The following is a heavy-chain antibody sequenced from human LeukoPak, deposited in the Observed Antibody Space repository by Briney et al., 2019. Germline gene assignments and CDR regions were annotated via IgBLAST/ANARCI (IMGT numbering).Heavy chain of an antibody. CDR3: ARPTYYYDSSGYWNAFDI. CDR2: IYPGDSDT. CDR1: GYSFTSYW. V-gene: IGHV5-51*03. D-gene: IGHD3-22*01. J-gene: IGHJ3*02. Sequence: GKSLKISCKGSGYSFTSYWIGWVRQMPGKGLEWMGIIYPGDSDTRYSPSFQGQVTISADKSISTAYLQWSSLKASDTAMYYCARPTYYYDSSGYWNAFDIWGQGTMVTVSS.